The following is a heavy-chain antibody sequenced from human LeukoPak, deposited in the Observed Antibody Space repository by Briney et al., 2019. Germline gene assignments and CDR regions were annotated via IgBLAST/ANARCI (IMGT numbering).Heavy chain of an antibody. CDR2: IYYSGST. V-gene: IGHV4-59*01. CDR3: ARETYYYDSSGFSRGHAFDI. D-gene: IGHD3-22*01. J-gene: IGHJ3*02. CDR1: GGSISSYY. Sequence: SETLSLTCTVSGGSISSYYWSWIRQPPGKGLEWIGYIYYSGSTNYNPSLKSRVTISVDTSNNQFSLKLSSVTAADTAVYYCARETYYYDSSGFSRGHAFDIWGQGTMVTVSS.